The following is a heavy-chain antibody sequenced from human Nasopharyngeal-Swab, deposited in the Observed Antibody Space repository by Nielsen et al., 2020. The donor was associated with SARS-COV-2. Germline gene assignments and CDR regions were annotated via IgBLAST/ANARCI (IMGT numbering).Heavy chain of an antibody. CDR1: GFIFSNYD. J-gene: IGHJ4*02. CDR3: ATGGY. Sequence: GESLKISCRASGFIFSNYDLSWVRQAPGKGLEWVSYIMSTGTTIDYADSVKGRFTISRDNSKNTLYLQMNSLRAEDTAVYYCATGGYWGQGTLVTVSS. V-gene: IGHV3-48*03. CDR2: IMSTGTTI.